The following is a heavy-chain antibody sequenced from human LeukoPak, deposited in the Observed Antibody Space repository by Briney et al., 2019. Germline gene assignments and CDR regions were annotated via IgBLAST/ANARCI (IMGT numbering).Heavy chain of an antibody. CDR2: IIPILGIA. CDR3: ARGGRVWDIVVVPAAIDYYYYYMDV. V-gene: IGHV1-69*04. CDR1: GGTFSSYA. J-gene: IGHJ6*03. Sequence: ASVKVSCKASGGTFSSYAISWVRQAPGQGLEWMGRIIPILGIANYAQKFQGRVTITADESTSTAYMELSSLRSEDTAVYYCARGGRVWDIVVVPAAIDYYYYYMDVWGKGTTVTVSS. D-gene: IGHD2-2*01.